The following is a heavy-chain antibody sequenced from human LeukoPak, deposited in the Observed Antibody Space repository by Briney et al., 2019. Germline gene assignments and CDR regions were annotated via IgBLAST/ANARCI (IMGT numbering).Heavy chain of an antibody. J-gene: IGHJ4*02. Sequence: SETLSLTCTVSGGSISSYYWSWIRQPAGKGLEWIGRIYTSGSTNYNPSLKSRVTMSVDTSKNQFSLKLSSVTAADTAVYYCARHRYYYDSSGQTPYYFDYWGQGTLVTVSS. CDR3: ARHRYYYDSSGQTPYYFDY. CDR2: IYTSGST. V-gene: IGHV4-4*07. D-gene: IGHD3-22*01. CDR1: GGSISSYY.